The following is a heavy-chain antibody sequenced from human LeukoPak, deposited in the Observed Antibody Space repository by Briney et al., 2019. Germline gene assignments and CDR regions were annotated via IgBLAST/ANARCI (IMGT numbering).Heavy chain of an antibody. Sequence: RASVKVSCKASGYTFTGYYMHWVRQAPGQGLEWMGWISAYNGNTNYAQKLQGRVTMTTDTSTSTAYMELRSLRSDDTAVYYCARVGDSSSPDYWGQGTLVTVSS. CDR3: ARVGDSSSPDY. D-gene: IGHD6-13*01. J-gene: IGHJ4*02. CDR2: ISAYNGNT. V-gene: IGHV1-18*04. CDR1: GYTFTGYY.